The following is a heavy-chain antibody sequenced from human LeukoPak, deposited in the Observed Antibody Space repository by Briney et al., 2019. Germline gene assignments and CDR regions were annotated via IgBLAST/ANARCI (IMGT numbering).Heavy chain of an antibody. CDR2: IKSKTDGGTT. V-gene: IGHV3-15*01. D-gene: IGHD2-21*02. Sequence: KPGGSLRLSCAASGFTFSNAWMSWVRQAPGKGLEWVGRIKSKTDGGTTDYAAPVKGRFTISRDDSKNTLYLQMNSLKTEDTAVYYSTTEPNPLAYCGGDCYASFDYWGKGTLVTVS. CDR1: GFTFSNAW. CDR3: TTEPNPLAYCGGDCYASFDY. J-gene: IGHJ4*02.